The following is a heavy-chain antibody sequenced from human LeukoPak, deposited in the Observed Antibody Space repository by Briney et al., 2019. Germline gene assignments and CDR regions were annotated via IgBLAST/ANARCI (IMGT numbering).Heavy chain of an antibody. D-gene: IGHD3-10*01. J-gene: IGHJ6*04. Sequence: GGSLRLSCAASGFTFSGYAMSWVRQAPGKGLEWVSAISGSGGSTYYAASVKGRFTISRDNSKNTLYLQMNSLRAEDTAVYYCAKAPNYYGSGSYHSYYYYGMDVWGKGTTVTVSS. CDR3: AKAPNYYGSGSYHSYYYYGMDV. CDR1: GFTFSGYA. CDR2: ISGSGGST. V-gene: IGHV3-23*01.